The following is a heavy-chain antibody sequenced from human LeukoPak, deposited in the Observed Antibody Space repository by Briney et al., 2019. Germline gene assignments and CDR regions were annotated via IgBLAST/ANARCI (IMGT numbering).Heavy chain of an antibody. J-gene: IGHJ5*02. V-gene: IGHV4-34*01. CDR3: ARLGCSSTSCYSPHVFFWFDP. CDR1: GGSFSGYY. D-gene: IGHD2-2*01. CDR2: INHSGST. Sequence: PSETLSLTCAVYGGSFSGYYWSWIRQPPGKGLEWIGEINHSGSTNYNPSLKSRVTISVDTSKNQFSLKLSSVTAADTAVYYCARLGCSSTSCYSPHVFFWFDPWGQGTLVTVSS.